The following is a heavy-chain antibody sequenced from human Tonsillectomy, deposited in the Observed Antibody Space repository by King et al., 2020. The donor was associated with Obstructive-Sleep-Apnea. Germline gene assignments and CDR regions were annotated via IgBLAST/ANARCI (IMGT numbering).Heavy chain of an antibody. CDR3: ARDRPRDDYGDLHEVY. V-gene: IGHV3-7*01. CDR2: IKQDGGEK. J-gene: IGHJ4*02. CDR1: GFTFSNYW. Sequence: VQLVESGGGLVQPGGSLRLSCTVSGFTFSNYWMTWVRQAPGKGLEWVANIKQDGGEKYYVDSVKGRFTISRDNAKNSLYLKMNSLRAEDTAVYYCARDRPRDDYGDLHEVYWGQGTLVTVSS. D-gene: IGHD4-17*01.